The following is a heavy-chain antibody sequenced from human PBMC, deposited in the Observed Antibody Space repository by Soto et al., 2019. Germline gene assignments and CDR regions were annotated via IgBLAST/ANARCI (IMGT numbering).Heavy chain of an antibody. J-gene: IGHJ2*01. Sequence: ASVKVSCKASGGTFSSYAISWVRQAPGQGLEWMGGIIPIFGTANYAQKFQGRVTITADKSTSTAYIELSSLRSEDTAVYYCARNSGSYSLYWYFDLWGRGTLVTVSS. D-gene: IGHD1-26*01. V-gene: IGHV1-69*06. CDR2: IIPIFGTA. CDR3: ARNSGSYSLYWYFDL. CDR1: GGTFSSYA.